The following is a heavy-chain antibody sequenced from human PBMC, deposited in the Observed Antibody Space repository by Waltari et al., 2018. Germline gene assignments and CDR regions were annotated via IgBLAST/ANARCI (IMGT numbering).Heavy chain of an antibody. J-gene: IGHJ4*02. Sequence: QLQLQESGPGLVKPSETLSLTCTVSGGSISSSSYYWGWIRQPPGKGLEWIVSIYYSGSTYYNPSLKSRVTISVDTSKNQCSLKLSSVTAADTAVYYCAREIQSRTIDYWGQGTLVTVSS. D-gene: IGHD5-18*01. V-gene: IGHV4-39*07. CDR2: IYYSGST. CDR1: GGSISSSSYY. CDR3: AREIQSRTIDY.